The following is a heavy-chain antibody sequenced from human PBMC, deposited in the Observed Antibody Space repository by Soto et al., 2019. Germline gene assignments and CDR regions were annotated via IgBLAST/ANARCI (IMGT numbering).Heavy chain of an antibody. V-gene: IGHV1-18*01. Sequence: ASVKVSCKASGYTFSSYGINWVRQAPGQGLEWMGCISAYNGNTNYAENLQCRVTMTTDTSTSTAYMGLRILRSDDTAVYYCARGGGILTGYLFDYGGKGPLVPASS. CDR3: ARGGGILTGYLFDY. D-gene: IGHD3-9*01. J-gene: IGHJ4*02. CDR2: ISAYNGNT. CDR1: GYTFSSYG.